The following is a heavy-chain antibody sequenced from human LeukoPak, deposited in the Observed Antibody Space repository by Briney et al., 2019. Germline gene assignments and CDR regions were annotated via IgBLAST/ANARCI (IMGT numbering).Heavy chain of an antibody. CDR1: GFTFSTYG. CDR3: ARAIRGSAVDTGDR. V-gene: IGHV3-7*01. Sequence: GGSLRLSCAASGFTFSTYGMRWVRQAPGKGLEGVAYIQFDGSEEYYVDSVEGRFTISRDKARNSLFLQMNSLTVEDTAVYYCARAIRGSAVDTGDRWGQGTLVTVSS. D-gene: IGHD3-10*01. CDR2: IQFDGSEE. J-gene: IGHJ4*02.